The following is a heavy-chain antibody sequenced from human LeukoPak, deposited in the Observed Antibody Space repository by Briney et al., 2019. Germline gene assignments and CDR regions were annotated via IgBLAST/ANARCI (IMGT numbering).Heavy chain of an antibody. CDR1: GFTFSNAW. V-gene: IGHV3-15*01. D-gene: IGHD5-24*01. CDR3: TAQMLQKGGFDY. CDR2: IKSKTDGGTT. J-gene: IGHJ4*02. Sequence: GGSLRLSCAASGFTFSNAWMSRVRQAPGKGLEWVGRIKSKTDGGTTDYAAPVKGRFTISRDDSKNTLYLQMNSLKTEDTAVYYCTAQMLQKGGFDYWGQGTLVTVSS.